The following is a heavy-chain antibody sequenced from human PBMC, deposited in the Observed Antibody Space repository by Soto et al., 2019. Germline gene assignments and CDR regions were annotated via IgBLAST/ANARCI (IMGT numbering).Heavy chain of an antibody. D-gene: IGHD3-10*01. J-gene: IGHJ4*02. CDR3: ARDWDSMVRGVILGY. Sequence: ESGGGVVQPGRSLRLSCAAPGFTLSTYGMHWVRQAPGKGLEWVAVMWYDGSNKYYADSVKGRFTISRDSSKNTLYLQMNSLRVDDTAVYYCARDWDSMVRGVILGYWGQGTLVTVSS. CDR2: MWYDGSNK. CDR1: GFTLSTYG. V-gene: IGHV3-33*01.